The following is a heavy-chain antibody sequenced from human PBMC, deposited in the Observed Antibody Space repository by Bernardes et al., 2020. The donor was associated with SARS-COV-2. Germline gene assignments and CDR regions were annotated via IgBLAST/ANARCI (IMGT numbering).Heavy chain of an antibody. CDR3: ARSLRIADDFDI. J-gene: IGHJ3*02. D-gene: IGHD2-15*01. CDR1: GYTFTGYY. V-gene: IGHV1-2*02. Sequence: ASVKVSCMASGYTFTGYYVHWVRQAPGQGLEWMGWINPNSGGTNYAQKFQGRVTMTRDTSISTAYMELSRLRSDDTAVYYCARSLRIADDFDIWGQGTMVTVSS. CDR2: INPNSGGT.